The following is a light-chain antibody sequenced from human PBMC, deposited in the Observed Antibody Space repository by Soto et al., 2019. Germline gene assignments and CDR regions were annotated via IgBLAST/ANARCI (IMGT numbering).Light chain of an antibody. Sequence: QSVLTQSPSASASLGASVTLTCTLSSGHSSYAIAWHPQQPQKGPRYLMKLNSDGSHSRGDGIPDRFSGSSSRADRYLTTSSLQSEDEADYCCQTGGTGIHVFGAGTKLTVL. CDR3: QTGGTGIHV. CDR2: LNSDGSH. CDR1: SGHSSYA. V-gene: IGLV4-69*01. J-gene: IGLJ1*01.